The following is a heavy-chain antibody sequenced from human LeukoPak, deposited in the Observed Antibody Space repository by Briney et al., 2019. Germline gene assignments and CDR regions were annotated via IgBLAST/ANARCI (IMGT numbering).Heavy chain of an antibody. V-gene: IGHV4-34*01. CDR3: ARGTDYYGSGSYYSH. D-gene: IGHD3-10*01. CDR1: GGSFSGYY. Sequence: SETLSLTCAVYGGSFSGYYWSWIRQPPGKGLEWIGEINHSGSTNYNPSLKSRVTISVDTSKNQFSLKLSSVTAADTAVYYCARGTDYYGSGSYYSHWGQGTLVTVSS. J-gene: IGHJ4*02. CDR2: INHSGST.